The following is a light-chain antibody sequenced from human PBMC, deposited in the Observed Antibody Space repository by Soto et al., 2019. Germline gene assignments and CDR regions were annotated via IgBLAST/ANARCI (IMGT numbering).Light chain of an antibody. V-gene: IGKV3-15*01. CDR3: QQYNNWPLYS. J-gene: IGKJ2*03. CDR2: DAS. CDR1: QRVSNN. Sequence: EIVMTQSPATLSVSPGVRATLSCRASQRVSNNLAWYQQKPGQAPRLLIYDASTRATGIPARFSGSGSGMEFTLTISSLQSEDFAVYYCQQYNNWPLYSFGQGTRLEIK.